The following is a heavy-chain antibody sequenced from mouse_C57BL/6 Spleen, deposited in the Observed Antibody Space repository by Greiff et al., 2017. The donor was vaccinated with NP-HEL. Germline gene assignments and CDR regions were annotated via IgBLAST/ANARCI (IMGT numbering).Heavy chain of an antibody. V-gene: IGHV1-82*01. D-gene: IGHD2-4*01. CDR1: GYAFSSSW. CDR3: ARETSIYYDYDDGLGY. J-gene: IGHJ2*01. CDR2: IYPGDGDT. Sequence: VQLQQSGPELVKPGASVKISCKASGYAFSSSWMNWVKQRPGKGLEWIGRIYPGDGDTNYNGKFKGKATLTADKSSSTAYMQLSSLTSEDSAVYYCARETSIYYDYDDGLGYWGQGTTLTVSS.